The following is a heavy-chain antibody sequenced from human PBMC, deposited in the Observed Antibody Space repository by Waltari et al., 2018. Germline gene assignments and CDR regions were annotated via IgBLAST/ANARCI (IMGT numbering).Heavy chain of an antibody. J-gene: IGHJ3*02. Sequence: EVQLVESGGGAVQPGGALSLPGAAPGFTLSRYILKWVRQAPGQGLEWVAYISNSRTTIYYADSVKGRFTISRDNDQNSLYLQMNSLRAEDTAVYYCAREIRGTGYFPDAFDIWGQGTMVTVSS. CDR3: AREIRGTGYFPDAFDI. CDR1: GFTLSRYI. D-gene: IGHD3-9*01. CDR2: ISNSRTTI. V-gene: IGHV3-48*01.